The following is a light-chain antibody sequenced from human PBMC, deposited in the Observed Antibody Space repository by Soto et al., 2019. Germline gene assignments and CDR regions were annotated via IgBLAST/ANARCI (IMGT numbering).Light chain of an antibody. CDR1: QSVSINF. J-gene: IGKJ1*01. Sequence: EIVLTQSPGTLSLSPGERATLSCRASQSVSINFLAWYQQKPGQAPRLLIYAASSRATGIPDRFSGSGSGTDFTLTISSLQSEDLAVYYCQQYNKWPWTFGQGTKVEI. CDR3: QQYNKWPWT. CDR2: AAS. V-gene: IGKV3-20*01.